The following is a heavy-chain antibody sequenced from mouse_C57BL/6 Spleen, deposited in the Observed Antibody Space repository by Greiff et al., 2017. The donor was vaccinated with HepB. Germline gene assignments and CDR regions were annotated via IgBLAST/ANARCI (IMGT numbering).Heavy chain of an antibody. D-gene: IGHD1-1*01. CDR1: GYTITSYW. Sequence: EVQLQQSGTVLARPGASVKMSCKTSGYTITSYWMHWVKQRPGQGLEWIGAIYPGNSDTSYNQKFKGKAKLTAVTSASTAYMELSSLTNEDSAVYYCTRITTVVDYAMDYWGQGTSVTVSS. CDR2: IYPGNSDT. V-gene: IGHV1-5*01. CDR3: TRITTVVDYAMDY. J-gene: IGHJ4*01.